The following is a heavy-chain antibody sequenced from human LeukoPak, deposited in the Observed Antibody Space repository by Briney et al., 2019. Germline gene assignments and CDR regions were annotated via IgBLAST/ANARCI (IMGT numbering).Heavy chain of an antibody. Sequence: ASVKVSCKASGYTFSGYYMHWVRQAPGQGLEWMGWINPNSGGTNYAQKFRGRVTMTRDTSISTAYMELTRLRSDDTAVYYCARGPRFYFGVITFNCFDPWGQGTLVTVSS. CDR2: INPNSGGT. V-gene: IGHV1-2*02. CDR1: GYTFSGYY. CDR3: ARGPRFYFGVITFNCFDP. J-gene: IGHJ5*02. D-gene: IGHD3-3*01.